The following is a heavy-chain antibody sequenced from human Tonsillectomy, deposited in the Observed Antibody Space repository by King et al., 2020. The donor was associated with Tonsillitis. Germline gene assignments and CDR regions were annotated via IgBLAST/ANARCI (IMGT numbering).Heavy chain of an antibody. Sequence: VQLVESGGGLVKPGGSLRLSCAASGFTFSSYSMNWVRQAPGKGLEWVSSISSSSSYRYYADSLKGRFTISRDNAKNSLYLQMNSLRAEDTAVYYCARAFDEWLRVQQWLVDAFDIWGQGTMVTVSS. CDR3: ARAFDEWLRVQQWLVDAFDI. CDR2: ISSSSSYR. J-gene: IGHJ3*02. CDR1: GFTFSSYS. V-gene: IGHV3-21*01. D-gene: IGHD6-19*01.